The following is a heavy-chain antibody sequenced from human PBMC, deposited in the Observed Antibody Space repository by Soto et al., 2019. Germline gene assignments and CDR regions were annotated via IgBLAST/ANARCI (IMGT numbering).Heavy chain of an antibody. CDR3: ASSSWFGESFDV. D-gene: IGHD3-10*01. J-gene: IGHJ6*02. CDR1: GGTFSSYT. Sequence: QVQLVQSGAEVKKPGSSVKVSCKASGGTFSSYTISWVRQAPGQGLEWMGRIIPILGIANYAQKFQGRVTITADKSTSTAYMELSSLRSEDTAVYYCASSSWFGESFDVWGQGTTVTVSS. V-gene: IGHV1-69*02. CDR2: IIPILGIA.